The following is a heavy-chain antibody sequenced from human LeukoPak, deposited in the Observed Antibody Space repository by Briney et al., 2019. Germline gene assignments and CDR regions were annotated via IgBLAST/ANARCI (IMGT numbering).Heavy chain of an antibody. D-gene: IGHD4-11*01. J-gene: IGHJ4*02. CDR3: TRALMTTTNY. V-gene: IGHV3-49*04. Sequence: SGGSLRLSCTASGFTFGDYGKSWVRQAPGKGLEWVGFIRSKAYGGTTEYAASVKGRFTISRDDSKSIAYLQMNSLKTEDTAVYYFTRALMTTTNYWGQGTLVTVSS. CDR1: GFTFGDYG. CDR2: IRSKAYGGTT.